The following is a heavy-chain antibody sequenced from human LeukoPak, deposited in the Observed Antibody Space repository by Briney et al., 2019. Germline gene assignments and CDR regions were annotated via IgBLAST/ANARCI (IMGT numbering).Heavy chain of an antibody. CDR1: GFTFSSYA. Sequence: GESLRLSCAASGFTFSSYAMSWVRQAPGKGLEWVSYISSSGSTIYYADSVKGRFTISRDNAKNSLYLQMSSLRAEDTAVYYCARGPEPKKNAMVRGAYPYYFDYWGQGTLVTVSS. CDR2: ISSSGSTI. J-gene: IGHJ4*02. D-gene: IGHD3-10*01. CDR3: ARGPEPKKNAMVRGAYPYYFDY. V-gene: IGHV3-48*04.